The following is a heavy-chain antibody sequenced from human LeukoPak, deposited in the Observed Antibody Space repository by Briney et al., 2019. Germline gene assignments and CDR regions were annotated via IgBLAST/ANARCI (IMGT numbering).Heavy chain of an antibody. CDR1: GFTFTAYY. D-gene: IGHD6-13*01. V-gene: IGHV1-2*02. Sequence: ASVTVSCKASGFTFTAYYLHWVRQAPGQGLEWMAWINPNNGDTKCAQNFQGRVTMTRDTSISTAYMELSRLTSDDTAVYFCARDVEFASGTNFPYWGQGTLVTVSS. CDR2: INPNNGDT. CDR3: ARDVEFASGTNFPY. J-gene: IGHJ4*02.